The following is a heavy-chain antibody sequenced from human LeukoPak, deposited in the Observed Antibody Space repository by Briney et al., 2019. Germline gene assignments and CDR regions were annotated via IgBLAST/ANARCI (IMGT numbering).Heavy chain of an antibody. D-gene: IGHD6-6*01. CDR3: ARRGFGSSIDY. Sequence: GGSLRLSCAASGFTFSSYWMSWVRQAPGKGLEWVANIKEDGSEKYYVDSVKGRFTISRDNAKNSLYLQMNSPRAEDTAVYYCARRGFGSSIDYWGQGTLVTVSS. J-gene: IGHJ4*02. CDR1: GFTFSSYW. V-gene: IGHV3-7*01. CDR2: IKEDGSEK.